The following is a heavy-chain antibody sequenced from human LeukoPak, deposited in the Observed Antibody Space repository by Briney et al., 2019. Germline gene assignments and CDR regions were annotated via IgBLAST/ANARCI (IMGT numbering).Heavy chain of an antibody. CDR1: GYTFTSYD. V-gene: IGHV1-8*01. CDR2: MNPNSGNT. Sequence: ASVKVSCKASGYTFTSYDINWVRQATGQGLEWMGWMNPNSGNTDYAQKFQGRVTMTRNTSISTAYMELSSLRSEDTAVYYCARGIGGSMVRGAWGQGTLVTVSS. CDR3: ARGIGGSMVRGA. D-gene: IGHD3-10*01. J-gene: IGHJ4*02.